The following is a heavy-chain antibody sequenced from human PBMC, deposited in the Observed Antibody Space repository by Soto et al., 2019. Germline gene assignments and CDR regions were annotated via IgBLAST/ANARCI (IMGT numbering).Heavy chain of an antibody. CDR2: VYTSDYT. V-gene: IGHV4-59*01. CDR3: ARDKGVVVGDAKSPSRFYYTGSAV. J-gene: IGHJ6*04. Sequence: SVAWGTSVGFGWHRILQPPGKGLDCIGYVYTSDYTRYSSSLKSRVTISGDTSKNQLSLRLTSVTAADTAVYFCARDKGVVVGDAKSPSRFYYTGSAVWGKGTSVIVS. D-gene: IGHD2-15*01. CDR1: WGTSVGFG.